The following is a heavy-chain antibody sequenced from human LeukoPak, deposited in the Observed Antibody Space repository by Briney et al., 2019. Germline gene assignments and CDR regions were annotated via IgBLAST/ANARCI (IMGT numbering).Heavy chain of an antibody. V-gene: IGHV3-30*01. CDR3: ARYLFSDFYFDH. CDR1: GFTFSTSA. CDR2: ISIDGNSP. Sequence: PGGSLRLSCAASGFTFSTSAVHWIRQAPGRGLEWVAVISIDGNSPYYADTVKGRFTISRDNSKNTLYLQMTSLKTEDTAVYFCARYLFSDFYFDHWGQGTLVTVSS. D-gene: IGHD2-21*01. J-gene: IGHJ4*02.